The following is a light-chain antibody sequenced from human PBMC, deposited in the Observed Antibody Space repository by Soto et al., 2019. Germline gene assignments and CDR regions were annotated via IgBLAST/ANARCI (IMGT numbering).Light chain of an antibody. V-gene: IGKV3-20*01. CDR2: AAS. CDR1: QSVSSNK. J-gene: IGKJ1*01. CDR3: HDYGTSWT. Sequence: EIVLTQAPGTVSLSPGDRATLAWRASQSVSSNKVAWYQQKPGQARRLLIYAASSRATGITDRCSGSGSGTAFNLCINGRETEDFAVYYCHDYGTSWTVARVTKV.